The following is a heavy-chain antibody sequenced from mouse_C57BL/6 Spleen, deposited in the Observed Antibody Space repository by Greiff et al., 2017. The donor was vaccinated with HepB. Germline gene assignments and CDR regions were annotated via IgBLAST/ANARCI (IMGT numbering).Heavy chain of an antibody. CDR2: IDPETGGT. CDR3: TRDGSSYGGFAY. D-gene: IGHD1-1*01. Sequence: QVQLQQSGAELVRPGASVTLSCKASGYTFTDYEMHWVKQTPVHGLEWIGAIDPETGGTAYNQKFKGKAILTADKSSSTAFMELRSLTSEDSAVYYCTRDGSSYGGFAYWGQGTLVTVSA. V-gene: IGHV1-15*01. J-gene: IGHJ3*01. CDR1: GYTFTDYE.